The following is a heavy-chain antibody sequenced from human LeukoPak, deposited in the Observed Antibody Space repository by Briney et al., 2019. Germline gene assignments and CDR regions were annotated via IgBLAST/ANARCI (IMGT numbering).Heavy chain of an antibody. J-gene: IGHJ4*02. Sequence: SSVKVSCKASGDTFSSYAISWVRQAPGQGLEWMGGIIPTFGTANYAQKFQGRVTITRNTSISTAYMELSSLRSEDTAVYYCARGSPGVVVPAAISNYFDYWGQGTLVTVSS. V-gene: IGHV1-69*05. D-gene: IGHD2-2*02. CDR3: ARGSPGVVVPAAISNYFDY. CDR1: GDTFSSYA. CDR2: IIPTFGTA.